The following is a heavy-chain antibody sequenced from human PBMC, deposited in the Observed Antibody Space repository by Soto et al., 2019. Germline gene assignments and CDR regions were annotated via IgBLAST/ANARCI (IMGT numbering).Heavy chain of an antibody. CDR2: IYYSGST. CDR3: ATWKWFGELSAYGMDV. V-gene: IGHV4-59*01. Sequence: QVQLQESGPGLVKPSETLSLTCTVSGGSISSYYWSWIRQPQGKGLEWIGYIYYSGSTNYNPSFKSRATISVDTSKNQFSLKLSSVTAADTAVYYCATWKWFGELSAYGMDVWGQGTTVTVSS. CDR1: GGSISSYY. D-gene: IGHD3-10*01. J-gene: IGHJ6*02.